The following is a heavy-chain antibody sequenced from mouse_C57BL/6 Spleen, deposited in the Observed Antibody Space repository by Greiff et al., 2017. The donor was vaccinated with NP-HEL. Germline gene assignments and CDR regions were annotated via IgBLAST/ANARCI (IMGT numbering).Heavy chain of an antibody. CDR2: IYPGDGDT. J-gene: IGHJ4*01. D-gene: IGHD1-1*01. V-gene: IGHV1-82*01. CDR1: GYAFSSSW. CDR3: ARSSYYGSSWGYAMDY. Sequence: QVQLKESGPELVKPGASVKISCKASGYAFSSSWMNWVKQRPGKGLEWIGRIYPGDGDTNYNGKFKGKATLTADKSSSTAYMQLSSLTSEDSAVYFCARSSYYGSSWGYAMDYWGQGTSVTVSS.